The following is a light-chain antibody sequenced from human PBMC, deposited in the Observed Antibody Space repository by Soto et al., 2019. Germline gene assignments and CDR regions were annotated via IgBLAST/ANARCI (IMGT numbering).Light chain of an antibody. Sequence: EIVMTQSPATLSVSLGERATLSCRANQAISSNLAWYRHNPGQAPRLLIYGASRRATGIPDRFSGSGSGTDFTPTISRLEPEDFAVYYCQQYGTSPFTFGQGTKVDIK. CDR1: QAISSN. CDR2: GAS. CDR3: QQYGTSPFT. V-gene: IGKV3-20*01. J-gene: IGKJ2*01.